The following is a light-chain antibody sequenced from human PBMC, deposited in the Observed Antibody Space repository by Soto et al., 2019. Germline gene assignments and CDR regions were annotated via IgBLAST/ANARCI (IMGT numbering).Light chain of an antibody. V-gene: IGKV1-27*01. J-gene: IGKJ4*01. CDR2: AAS. CDR3: QKYNSAPALT. CDR1: QGISNY. Sequence: DIQMTQSPSSLSASVGARVTITCRPSQGISNYLAWYQQKPGKVPKLLIYAASTWQAGVPSRFSGSGSGTDFTLTISSLQPEDVATYYCQKYNSAPALTFGGGTKVDIK.